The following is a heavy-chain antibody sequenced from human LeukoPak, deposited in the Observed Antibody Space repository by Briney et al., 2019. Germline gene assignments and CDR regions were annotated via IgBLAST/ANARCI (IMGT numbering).Heavy chain of an antibody. V-gene: IGHV3-11*01. D-gene: IGHD4-23*01. CDR3: ARDPKAGYGDNGDY. CDR1: GFTFRDYY. CDR2: MTGSGHRI. Sequence: GGSLRLSCAASGFTFRDYYMSWIRQAPGKGPEWVAYMTGSGHRIYYADSVKGRFTISRDNTQNSLYLQMNSLRAEDTAIYYCARDPKAGYGDNGDYWGQGTLVTVSS. J-gene: IGHJ4*02.